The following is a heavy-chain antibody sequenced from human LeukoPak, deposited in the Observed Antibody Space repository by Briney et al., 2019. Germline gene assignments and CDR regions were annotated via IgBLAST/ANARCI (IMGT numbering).Heavy chain of an antibody. Sequence: PSETLSLTCAVYSGSFSGYYLTWVHQPPGKGLEWIGEIHPSGSTSYNPSLMSRVTISIDTSKNPLSLKVSSVTAADTAIYYCSRGMDTYKSGVDWGQGTLVTVSS. CDR1: SGSFSGYY. V-gene: IGHV4-34*01. CDR3: SRGMDTYKSGVD. J-gene: IGHJ4*02. CDR2: IHPSGST. D-gene: IGHD3-10*01.